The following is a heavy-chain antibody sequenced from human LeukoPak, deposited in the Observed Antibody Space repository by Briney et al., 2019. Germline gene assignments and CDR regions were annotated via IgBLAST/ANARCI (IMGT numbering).Heavy chain of an antibody. D-gene: IGHD3-22*01. Sequence: GASVKVSCKASGYTFTSYYMHWVRQAPGQGPEWMGIINPSGGSTSYAQKFQGRVTMTRDTSTSTVYMELSSLRSEDTAVYYCARGTPYYDSSGYYFDAFDIWGQGTMVTVSS. CDR3: ARGTPYYDSSGYYFDAFDI. CDR1: GYTFTSYY. J-gene: IGHJ3*02. V-gene: IGHV1-46*01. CDR2: INPSGGST.